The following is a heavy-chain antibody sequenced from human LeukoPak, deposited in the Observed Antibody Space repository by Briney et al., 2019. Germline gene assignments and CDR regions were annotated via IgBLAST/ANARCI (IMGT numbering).Heavy chain of an antibody. CDR2: INHSGST. CDR1: GGSFSGDY. D-gene: IGHD2-15*01. Sequence: SETLSLTCAVYGGSFSGDYWSWIRQPPGKGLEWIGEINHSGSTNYNPSLKSRFTISVDTYKNQCSLKLRSVTAADTAVYYCASERLRDAFDIWGQGTMVTVSS. V-gene: IGHV4-34*01. J-gene: IGHJ3*02. CDR3: ASERLRDAFDI.